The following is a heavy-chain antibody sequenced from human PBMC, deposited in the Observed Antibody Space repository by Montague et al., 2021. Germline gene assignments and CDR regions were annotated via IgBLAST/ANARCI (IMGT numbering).Heavy chain of an antibody. Sequence: SETLSLTCTVSGGSISSATYYWGWIRQPPGTGLEWIGSIYYSGKSYYNPSLKSRATISADTSKNQFSLRLRSVTAADTAVYYCARRLGFVVVFAGDAFDVWGQGTMVTVSS. CDR3: ARRLGFVVVFAGDAFDV. D-gene: IGHD2-21*01. CDR1: GGSISSATYY. V-gene: IGHV4-39*01. CDR2: IYYSGKS. J-gene: IGHJ3*01.